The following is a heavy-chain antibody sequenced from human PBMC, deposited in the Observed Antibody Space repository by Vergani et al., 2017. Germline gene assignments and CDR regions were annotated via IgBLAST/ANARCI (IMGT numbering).Heavy chain of an antibody. D-gene: IGHD2-2*01. V-gene: IGHV4-34*01. Sequence: QVQLQQWGAGLLKPSETLSLTCAVYGGSFSGYYWSWIRQPPGKGLEWIGEINHSGSTNYNPSLKSRVTISVDTSKNQFSLKLSSVTAADTAVYYCARGPPLYCSSTSSPGAFDIWGQGTMVTVSS. CDR1: GGSFSGYY. CDR2: INHSGST. CDR3: ARGPPLYCSSTSSPGAFDI. J-gene: IGHJ3*02.